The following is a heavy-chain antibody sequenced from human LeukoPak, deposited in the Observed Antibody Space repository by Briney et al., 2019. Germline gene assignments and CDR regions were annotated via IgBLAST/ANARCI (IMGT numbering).Heavy chain of an antibody. J-gene: IGHJ4*02. Sequence: SETLSLTCTVSGGSIRSSYYYWGWIRQPPGKGLEWIGSIYDSGSTYYNPSLKSRVTISVDTSKNQFSLKLNSVTAADTAVYFCGRAEHDWGPEYWGQGTLVTVSS. CDR1: GGSIRSSYYY. D-gene: IGHD3-9*01. V-gene: IGHV4-39*01. CDR3: GRAEHDWGPEY. CDR2: IYDSGST.